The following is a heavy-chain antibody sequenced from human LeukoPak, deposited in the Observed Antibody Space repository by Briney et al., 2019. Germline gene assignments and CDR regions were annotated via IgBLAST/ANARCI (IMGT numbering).Heavy chain of an antibody. V-gene: IGHV3-23*01. Sequence: GGSLRLSCAASGFTFSGSAMHWVRQASGKGLEWVSAISGSGGSTYYADSVKGRFTISRDNSKNTLYLQMNSLRAEDTAVYYCARGVVIAPQTFDYWGQGTLVTVSS. CDR1: GFTFSGSA. CDR2: ISGSGGST. CDR3: ARGVVIAPQTFDY. J-gene: IGHJ4*02. D-gene: IGHD2-21*01.